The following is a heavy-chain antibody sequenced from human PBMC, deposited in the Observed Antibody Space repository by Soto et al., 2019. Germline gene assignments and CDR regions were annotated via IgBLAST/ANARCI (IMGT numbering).Heavy chain of an antibody. CDR1: GGSISSGDYY. Sequence: PSETLSLTCTVSGGSISSGDYYWSWIRQPPGKGLECIGYIYYSGSTYYNPSLKSRVTISVDTSKNQFSLKLSSVTAADTAIYYCAGGNVNQQLWPLWGQGTLVTVSS. CDR3: AGGNVNQQLWPL. V-gene: IGHV4-30-4*01. D-gene: IGHD1-1*01. J-gene: IGHJ4*02. CDR2: IYYSGST.